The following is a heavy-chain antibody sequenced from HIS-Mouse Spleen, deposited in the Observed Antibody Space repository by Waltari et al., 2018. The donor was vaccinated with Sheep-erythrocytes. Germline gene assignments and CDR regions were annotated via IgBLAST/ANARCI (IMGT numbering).Heavy chain of an antibody. CDR3: ARVASGATFDY. CDR2: ISSSSSYI. D-gene: IGHD1-26*01. Sequence: EVQLVESGGGLVKPGGSLRLSCAASGFTFSSYSMNWVRQAPGKGLWWVSSISSSSSYIYYADSVKCRFTISRDNAKNSLYLQMNSLRAEDTAVYYCARVASGATFDYWGQGTLVTVSS. V-gene: IGHV3-21*01. CDR1: GFTFSSYS. J-gene: IGHJ4*02.